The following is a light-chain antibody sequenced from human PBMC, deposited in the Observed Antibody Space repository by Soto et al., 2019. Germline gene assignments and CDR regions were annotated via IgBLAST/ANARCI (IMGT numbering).Light chain of an antibody. CDR3: QQYGSSPT. CDR2: GAS. Sequence: EIVLTQSPGTLSLSPGERATLSCRASQSVTSSYLAWYQQKPGQAPRLLIYGASSRATGIPDRFSGSGSGTDFTLTSSRLEPEDFAVDYCQQYGSSPTFGQGTRLEMK. J-gene: IGKJ5*01. V-gene: IGKV3-20*01. CDR1: QSVTSSY.